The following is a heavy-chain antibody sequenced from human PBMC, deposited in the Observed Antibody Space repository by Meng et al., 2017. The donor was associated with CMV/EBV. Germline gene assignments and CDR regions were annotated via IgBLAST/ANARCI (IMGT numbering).Heavy chain of an antibody. CDR3: AISFPRGYCSSTSCYTGFRPYYGMDV. J-gene: IGHJ6*02. V-gene: IGHV3-74*01. D-gene: IGHD2-2*02. CDR2: INSDGSST. CDR1: GFTFSSYW. Sequence: GESLKISCAASGFTFSSYWMHWVRQAPGKGLVWVSRINSDGSSTSYADSVKGRFTISRDNAKNTLYPQMNSLRAEDTAVYYCAISFPRGYCSSTSCYTGFRPYYGMDVWGQGTTVTVSS.